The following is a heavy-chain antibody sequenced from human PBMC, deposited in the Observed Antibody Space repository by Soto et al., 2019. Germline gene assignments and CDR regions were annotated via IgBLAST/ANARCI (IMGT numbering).Heavy chain of an antibody. CDR3: AREVSASIPYYPVSPGFDS. CDR2: MSFDGSNR. D-gene: IGHD3-10*01. Sequence: QVQLVESGGGVVQPGRSLRLSCAASGFSFRSYGMHWVRQAPGKGLQWVAVMSFDGSNRFYTDSVKGRFTISRDNSQNTLYLPMDSLRAEDTSVYFCAREVSASIPYYPVSPGFDSWGQGTLVTVSS. CDR1: GFSFRSYG. V-gene: IGHV3-30*03. J-gene: IGHJ4*02.